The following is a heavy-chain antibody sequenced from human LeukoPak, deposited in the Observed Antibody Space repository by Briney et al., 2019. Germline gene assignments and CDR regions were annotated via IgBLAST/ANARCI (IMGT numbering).Heavy chain of an antibody. Sequence: PGGSLRLSCAASGFTFSSYWMSWVRRAPGKGLEWVANIKQDGSEKYYVDSVKGRFTISRDNAKNSLYLQMDSLRAEDTAVYYCARDLSRSLSMIRGLIQHREFDFWGRGTLVTVSS. CDR2: IKQDGSEK. J-gene: IGHJ4*02. CDR1: GFTFSSYW. D-gene: IGHD3-10*01. V-gene: IGHV3-7*01. CDR3: ARDLSRSLSMIRGLIQHREFDF.